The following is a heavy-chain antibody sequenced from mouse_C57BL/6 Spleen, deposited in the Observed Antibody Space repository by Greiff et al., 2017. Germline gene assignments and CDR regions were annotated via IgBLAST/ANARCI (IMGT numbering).Heavy chain of an antibody. Sequence: EVQLQQSGAELVRPGASVKLSCTASGFNIKDDYMHWVKQRPEQGLEWIGWIDPENGDTEYASKFQGKATITADTSSNTAYLQLSSLTSEDTAVYYCTTRYYSNTWFAYWGQGTLVTVSA. D-gene: IGHD2-5*01. V-gene: IGHV14-4*01. CDR2: IDPENGDT. CDR3: TTRYYSNTWFAY. CDR1: GFNIKDDY. J-gene: IGHJ3*01.